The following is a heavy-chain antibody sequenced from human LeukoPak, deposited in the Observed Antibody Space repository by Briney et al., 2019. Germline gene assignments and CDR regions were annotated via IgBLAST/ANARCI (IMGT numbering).Heavy chain of an antibody. J-gene: IGHJ4*02. Sequence: PGGSLRLSCAASGFTFSSYSMNWVRQAPGKGLEWVSSISSSSSYIYYADSVKGRFTISRDNSKNTLYLQMNSLRAEDTAVYYCARDRYYYDSSGYTVLWGQGTLVTVSS. D-gene: IGHD3-22*01. CDR2: ISSSSSYI. V-gene: IGHV3-21*04. CDR3: ARDRYYYDSSGYTVL. CDR1: GFTFSSYS.